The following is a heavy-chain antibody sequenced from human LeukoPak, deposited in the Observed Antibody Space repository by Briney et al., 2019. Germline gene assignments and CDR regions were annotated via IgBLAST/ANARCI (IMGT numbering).Heavy chain of an antibody. D-gene: IGHD6-19*01. CDR2: IIPILGIA. V-gene: IGHV1-69*04. Sequence: ASVKVSCKASGGTFSSYAISWVRQAPGQGLEWMGRIIPILGIANYAQKFQGRVTITADKSTSTAYMGLSSLRSEDTAVYYCARDGEAVANKTIYYYYYGMDVWGQGTTVTVSS. CDR3: ARDGEAVANKTIYYYYYGMDV. J-gene: IGHJ6*02. CDR1: GGTFSSYA.